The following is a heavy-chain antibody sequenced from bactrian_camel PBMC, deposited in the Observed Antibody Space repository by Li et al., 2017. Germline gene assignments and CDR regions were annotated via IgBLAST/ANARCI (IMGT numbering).Heavy chain of an antibody. CDR3: AAGCFKYEYGVGSWRFRSCNS. V-gene: IGHV3S53*01. Sequence: HVQLVESGGGSVQAGGSLRLSCKSSESGYNFNSACMSWSRTAPGKEREELAGIHSDGRITYADSAKDRFTISRDNVNKNTLYLQMNSLKPEDTAMYYCAAGCFKYEYGVGSWRFRSCNSWGQGTQVTVS. CDR2: IHSDGRI. CDR1: GYNFNSAC. J-gene: IGHJ4*01. D-gene: IGHD2*01.